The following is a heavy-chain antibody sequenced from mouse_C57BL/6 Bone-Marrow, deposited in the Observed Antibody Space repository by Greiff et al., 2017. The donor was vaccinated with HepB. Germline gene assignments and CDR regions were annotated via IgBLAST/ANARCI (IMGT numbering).Heavy chain of an antibody. D-gene: IGHD2-4*01. CDR3: VRHESSYDCEDYYAMDY. Sequence: EVQLVESGGGLVQPKGSLKLSCAASGFSFNTYAMNWVRQAPGKGLEWVARIRSKSNNYATYYADSVKDRFTISRDDSESMLYLQMNNLKTEDTAMYYCVRHESSYDCEDYYAMDYWGQGTSVTVSS. J-gene: IGHJ4*01. CDR2: IRSKSNNYAT. CDR1: GFSFNTYA. V-gene: IGHV10-1*01.